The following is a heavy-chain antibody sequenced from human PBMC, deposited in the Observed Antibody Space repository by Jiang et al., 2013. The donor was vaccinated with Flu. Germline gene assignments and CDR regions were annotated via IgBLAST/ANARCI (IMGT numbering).Heavy chain of an antibody. J-gene: IGHJ4*02. CDR2: IYDSWST. Sequence: GPGLVKSSETLSLTCSVSGGSVGSGNYYWNWIRQPPGGALEWIGYIYDSWSTNYSPSLKSRLTISVDTSKTQFSLNLRSVTAADTAVYYCARARAPEIAAYYFDSWGQGTLVTVSS. V-gene: IGHV4-61*01. CDR1: GGSVGSGNYY. D-gene: IGHD6-13*01. CDR3: ARARAPEIAAYYFDS.